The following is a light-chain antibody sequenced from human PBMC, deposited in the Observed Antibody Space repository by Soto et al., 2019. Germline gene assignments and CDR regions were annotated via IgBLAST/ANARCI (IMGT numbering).Light chain of an antibody. CDR1: QDISTW. CDR3: QQANSFPFT. CDR2: DAS. V-gene: IGKV1-12*01. Sequence: DIQMTQSPSSVSASVGDRVTITCRASQDISTWLAWYQQKPGKAPKLLIYDASSLESGVPARFSCSGFGTDCTLTISSLQPEDFATYYCQQANSFPFTFGPGTRVDIK. J-gene: IGKJ3*01.